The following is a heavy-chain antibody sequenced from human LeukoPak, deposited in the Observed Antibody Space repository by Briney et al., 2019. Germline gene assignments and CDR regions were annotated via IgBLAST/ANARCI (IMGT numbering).Heavy chain of an antibody. J-gene: IGHJ4*02. CDR1: GYTFSTYY. CDR2: INPNSGGT. CDR3: ARGGGSSGYAFDY. Sequence: ASVKVSCKASGYTFSTYYMHWVRQAPGQGLEWMGWINPNSGGTNYAQKFQGRVTMTRDTSISTAYMELSRLRSDDTAVYYCARGGGSSGYAFDYWGQGTLVTVSS. D-gene: IGHD3-22*01. V-gene: IGHV1-2*02.